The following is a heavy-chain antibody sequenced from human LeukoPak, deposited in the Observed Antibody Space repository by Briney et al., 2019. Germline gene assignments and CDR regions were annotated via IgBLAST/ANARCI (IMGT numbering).Heavy chain of an antibody. CDR2: IWYDGSNK. V-gene: IGHV3-33*06. J-gene: IGHJ4*02. CDR1: GFTFSSYG. Sequence: PGRSLRLSCAASGFTFSSYGMHWVRQAPGKGLEWVAVIWYDGSNKYYADSVKGRFTISRDNSKNTLYLQMNSLRAEDTAVYYCAKDLATSGWYALGYWGQGTLVTVSS. CDR3: AKDLATSGWYALGY. D-gene: IGHD6-19*01.